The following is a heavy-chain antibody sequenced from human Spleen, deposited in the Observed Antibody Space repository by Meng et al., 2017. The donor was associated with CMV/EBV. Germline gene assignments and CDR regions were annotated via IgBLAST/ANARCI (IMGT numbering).Heavy chain of an antibody. CDR2: ISFSGSNK. J-gene: IGHJ4*02. V-gene: IGHV3-30*03. Sequence: GGSLRLSCAASGFTFRSHGMHWVRQAPGKGLEWLAVISFSGSNKYYGESVKGRFTISRDNSKDTVYLQMNSLRTEDTAVYFCARDTSSMFDYWGQGTLVTVSS. CDR3: ARDTSSMFDY. D-gene: IGHD6-13*01. CDR1: GFTFRSHG.